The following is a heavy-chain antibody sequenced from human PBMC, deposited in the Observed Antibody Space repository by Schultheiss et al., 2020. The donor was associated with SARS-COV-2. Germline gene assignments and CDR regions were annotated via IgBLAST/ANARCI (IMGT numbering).Heavy chain of an antibody. D-gene: IGHD2-2*02. Sequence: SQTLSLTCTVSGGSISSSSYYWGWIRQPPGKGLEWIGSIYYSGSTYYNPSLKSRVTISVDTSKNQFSLKLSSVTAADTAVYYCARHRYCSSTSCYTGGWEPYYFDYWGQGTLVTVAS. CDR3: ARHRYCSSTSCYTGGWEPYYFDY. V-gene: IGHV4-39*01. CDR2: IYYSGST. J-gene: IGHJ4*02. CDR1: GGSISSSSYY.